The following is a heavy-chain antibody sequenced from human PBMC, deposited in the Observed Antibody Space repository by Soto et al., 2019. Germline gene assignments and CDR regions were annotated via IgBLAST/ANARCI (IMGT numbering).Heavy chain of an antibody. CDR1: GGCISSYY. D-gene: IGHD6-13*01. CDR2: IYYSGST. J-gene: IGHJ5*02. CDR3: ARDLRYSSSWPPGSEFDP. Sequence: SETLSLSCTVSGGCISSYYWSWIRPPPGKGLEWIGYIYYSGSTNYNPSLKSRVTISVDTSKNQFSLKLSSVTAADTAVYYCARDLRYSSSWPPGSEFDPWGQGTLVTVSS. V-gene: IGHV4-59*01.